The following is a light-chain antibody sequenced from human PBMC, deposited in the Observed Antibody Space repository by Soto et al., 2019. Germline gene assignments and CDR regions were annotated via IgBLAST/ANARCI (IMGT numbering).Light chain of an antibody. J-gene: IGKJ2*01. CDR2: DAS. CDR3: QQRSNWPPYT. CDR1: QRVSSY. V-gene: IGKV3-11*01. Sequence: EIVLTQSPANLSLSPGERATLSCRASQRVSSYLAWYQQKPGQAPRLLIYDASNRATGIPARFSGSGSGTDFTLTISSLEPEDFAVYYCQQRSNWPPYTFGQGTKLEIK.